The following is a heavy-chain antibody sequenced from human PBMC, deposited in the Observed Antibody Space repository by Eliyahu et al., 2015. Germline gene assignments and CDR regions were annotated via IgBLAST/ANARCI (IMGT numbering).Heavy chain of an antibody. D-gene: IGHD1-26*01. V-gene: IGHV3-30*02. CDR1: GFTFSHYD. Sequence: QVQLVESGGGVVQPGGSLRXSCAASGFTFSHYDIPWVRQTPGKGLEWMAVIRYDGSNRYYADSVKGRFTISRDNSKNTLYLQMNSLRPEDTAVYYCAKDLSESDPGMAYWGQGTLVTVSS. CDR2: IRYDGSNR. J-gene: IGHJ4*02. CDR3: AKDLSESDPGMAY.